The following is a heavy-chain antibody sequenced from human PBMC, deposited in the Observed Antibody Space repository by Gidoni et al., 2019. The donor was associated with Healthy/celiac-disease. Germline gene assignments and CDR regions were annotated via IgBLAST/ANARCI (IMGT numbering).Heavy chain of an antibody. CDR1: GFTFSSYG. D-gene: IGHD6-13*01. CDR2: ISYDGSNK. V-gene: IGHV3-30*18. J-gene: IGHJ6*02. Sequence: QVQLVESGGGVVQPGRSLRLSCAASGFTFSSYGMPWVRQAPGKGLEWVAVISYDGSNKYYADSVKGRFTISRDNSKNTLYLQMNSLRAEDTAVYYCAKDTHSSSCRYLCYYGMDVWGQGTTVTVSS. CDR3: AKDTHSSSCRYLCYYGMDV.